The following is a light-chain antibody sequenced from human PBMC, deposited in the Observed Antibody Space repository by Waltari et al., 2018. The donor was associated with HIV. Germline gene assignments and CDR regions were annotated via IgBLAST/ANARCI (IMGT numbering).Light chain of an antibody. CDR1: TLGNKS. V-gene: IGLV3-21*02. CDR3: QVWLSFLDHPGV. J-gene: IGLJ3*02. Sequence: SYVLTQPPSVSVAPGQTARIPCGGDTLGNKSVPWDQPKPCQAPVLVVHTDSVRPSGIPERISGSNSGNTATLTISRVEPGDEADYYCQVWLSFLDHPGVFGGGTKLTVL. CDR2: TDS.